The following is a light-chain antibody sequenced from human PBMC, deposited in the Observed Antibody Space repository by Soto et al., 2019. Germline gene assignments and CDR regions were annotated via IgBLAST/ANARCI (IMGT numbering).Light chain of an antibody. CDR2: NNN. Sequence: QSVLTQPPSASGTPGQRVTISCSGSSSNIASNTVNWYQQLPGTAPKLLIYNNNHRPSGVLDRFSGSKSGTSASLAISGLQSEDEADYYCAAWDDSLNGPLFGGGTKVT. CDR1: SSNIASNT. J-gene: IGLJ2*01. CDR3: AAWDDSLNGPL. V-gene: IGLV1-44*01.